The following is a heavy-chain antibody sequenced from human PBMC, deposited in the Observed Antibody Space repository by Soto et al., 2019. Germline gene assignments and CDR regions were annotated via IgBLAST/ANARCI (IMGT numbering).Heavy chain of an antibody. CDR2: TYYRSKWYN. CDR3: TRDSTELDLSYYYYGMDV. CDR1: GDSVSSNSAA. Sequence: SQTLSLTCAISGDSVSSNSAAWNWIRPSPSRGLEWLGRTYYRSKWYNDYAVSVKSRITINPDTSKNQFSLQLNSVTPEDTAVYYCTRDSTELDLSYYYYGMDVWGQGIMVTVSS. D-gene: IGHD1-7*01. V-gene: IGHV6-1*01. J-gene: IGHJ6*02.